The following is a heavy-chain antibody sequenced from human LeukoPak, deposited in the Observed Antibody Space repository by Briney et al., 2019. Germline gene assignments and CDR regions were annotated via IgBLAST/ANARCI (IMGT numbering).Heavy chain of an antibody. Sequence: SVKVSCKASGYTFTTYDINWVRQAPGQGLEWMGGIIPIFGTANYAQKFQGRVTITADESTSTAYMELSSLRSEDTAVYYCASTHSSIAAAGTFNYWGQGTLVTVSS. CDR1: GYTFTTYD. CDR2: IIPIFGTA. J-gene: IGHJ4*02. CDR3: ASTHSSIAAAGTFNY. V-gene: IGHV1-69*13. D-gene: IGHD6-13*01.